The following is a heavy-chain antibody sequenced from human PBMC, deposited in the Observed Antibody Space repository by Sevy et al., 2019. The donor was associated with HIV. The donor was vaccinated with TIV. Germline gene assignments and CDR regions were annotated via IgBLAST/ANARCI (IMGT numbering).Heavy chain of an antibody. CDR3: AKDQVGHHDFWSGNIYYYYGMDV. D-gene: IGHD3-3*01. J-gene: IGHJ6*02. V-gene: IGHV3-23*01. CDR2: ISGSGGST. Sequence: GGSLRLSCAASGFTFSSYAMSWVRQAPGKGLEWVSAISGSGGSTYYADSVKGRFTISRDNSKNTLYLQMNSLRAEDTAVYYCAKDQVGHHDFWSGNIYYYYGMDVWGQGTTVTVSS. CDR1: GFTFSSYA.